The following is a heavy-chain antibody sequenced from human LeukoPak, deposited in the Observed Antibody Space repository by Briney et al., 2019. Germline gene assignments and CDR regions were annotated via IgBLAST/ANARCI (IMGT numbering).Heavy chain of an antibody. V-gene: IGHV4-39*07. CDR3: ARDVANQLLHTSFDY. CDR2: IYYSGSI. CDR1: GGSISSSSYY. Sequence: SETLSLTCTVPGGSISSSSYYWGWIRPPPGKGLEWIGSIYYSGSIYYNPSLKSRVTISVDTSKNQFSLKLSSVTAADTAVYYCARDVANQLLHTSFDYWGQGTLVTVSS. J-gene: IGHJ4*02. D-gene: IGHD2-2*01.